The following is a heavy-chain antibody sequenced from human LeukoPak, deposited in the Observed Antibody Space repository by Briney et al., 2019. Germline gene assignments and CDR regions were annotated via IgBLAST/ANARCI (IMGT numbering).Heavy chain of an antibody. CDR2: IKQDGNEK. CDR1: GFTFSSYW. Sequence: GGSLRLSCAASGFTFSSYWMSWVRQAPGKGLEWVANIKQDGNEKYYVDSVKGRFTISRDNAKNSLYLQMNSLRAEDTAVYYCARANDFWSGYYTHALDYWGQGTLVTVSS. V-gene: IGHV3-7*01. CDR3: ARANDFWSGYYTHALDY. D-gene: IGHD3-3*01. J-gene: IGHJ4*02.